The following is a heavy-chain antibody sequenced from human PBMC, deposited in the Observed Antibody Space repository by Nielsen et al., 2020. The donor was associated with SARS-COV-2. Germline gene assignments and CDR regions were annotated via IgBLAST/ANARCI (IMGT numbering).Heavy chain of an antibody. CDR1: GFTFSSYG. CDR2: IWYDGSNK. Sequence: GGSLRLSCAASGFTFSSYGMHWVRQAPGKGLEWVAVIWYDGSNKYYADSVKGRFTISRDNSKNTLYLQMNSLRAEDTAVYYCARSNRRSGSDAFDIWGQGTMVTVSS. J-gene: IGHJ3*02. V-gene: IGHV3-33*01. D-gene: IGHD3-3*01. CDR3: ARSNRRSGSDAFDI.